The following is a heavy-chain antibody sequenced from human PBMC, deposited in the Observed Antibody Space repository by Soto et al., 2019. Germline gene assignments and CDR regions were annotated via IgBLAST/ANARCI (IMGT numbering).Heavy chain of an antibody. Sequence: PSETLSLTCTVSGGSISSGGYYWSWIRQHPGKGLEWIGYIYYSGGTYYNPSLKSRVTISVDTSKNQFSLKLSSVTAADTAVYYCAREWLRNAFDIWGQETMVTVSS. V-gene: IGHV4-31*03. J-gene: IGHJ3*02. CDR3: AREWLRNAFDI. CDR2: IYYSGGT. D-gene: IGHD5-12*01. CDR1: GGSISSGGYY.